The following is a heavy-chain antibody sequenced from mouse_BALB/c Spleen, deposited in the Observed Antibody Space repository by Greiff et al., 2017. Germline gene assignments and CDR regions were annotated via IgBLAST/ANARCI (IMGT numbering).Heavy chain of an antibody. J-gene: IGHJ2*01. CDR1: GFSLTSYG. D-gene: IGHD2-4*01. CDR3: ARSSMITIDY. V-gene: IGHV2-9*02. CDR2: IWAGGST. Sequence: VQGVESGPGLVAPSQSLSITCTVSGFSLTSYGVHWVRQPPGKGLEWLGVIWAGGSTNYNSALMSRLSISKDNSKSQVFLKMNSLQTDDTAMYYCARSSMITIDYWGQGTTLTVSS.